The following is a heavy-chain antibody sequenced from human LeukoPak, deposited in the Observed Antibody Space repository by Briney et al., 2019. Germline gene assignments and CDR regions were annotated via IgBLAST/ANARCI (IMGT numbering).Heavy chain of an antibody. V-gene: IGHV1-2*02. D-gene: IGHD3-22*01. Sequence: GASVKVSCKASGYSFTGYYMHWVRQAPGQGLEWVGWINPNSGGTKYAQKFQGRVTMTRDTSSSTAYMELSRLRSDDTAVYYCARVAYYYDSSGYPTTFDYWGQGTLVTVSS. J-gene: IGHJ4*02. CDR1: GYSFTGYY. CDR2: INPNSGGT. CDR3: ARVAYYYDSSGYPTTFDY.